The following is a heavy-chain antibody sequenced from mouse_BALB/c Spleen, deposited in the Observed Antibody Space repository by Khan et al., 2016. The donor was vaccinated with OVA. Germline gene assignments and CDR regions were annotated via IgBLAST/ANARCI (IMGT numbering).Heavy chain of an antibody. CDR2: ISPGSGDT. Sequence: QVQLQQSGAELARPGASVKLSCKAPGYTFTDFYINWVKQRTGQGLEWIGEISPGSGDTFYNERFKDKATLTADKSSNTAYMQLSSLTSEASAVYCCARRNYFGYTFAYWGQGTLVTVSA. CDR3: ARRNYFGYTFAY. D-gene: IGHD1-2*01. CDR1: GYTFTDFY. J-gene: IGHJ3*01. V-gene: IGHV1-77*01.